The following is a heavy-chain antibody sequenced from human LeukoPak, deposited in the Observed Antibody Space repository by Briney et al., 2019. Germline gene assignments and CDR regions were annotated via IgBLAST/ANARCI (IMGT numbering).Heavy chain of an antibody. J-gene: IGHJ4*02. CDR1: GFTFSSYG. CDR2: IRYDGSNK. D-gene: IGHD2-15*01. CDR3: ATLSVVVLPAELN. V-gene: IGHV3-30*02. Sequence: GGSLRLSCAASGFTFSSYGMHWVRQAPGKGLEWVAFIRYDGSNKYYADSVKGRFTISRDNSKNTLYLQMNSLRVEDTAVYYCATLSVVVLPAELNWGQGTLVTVSS.